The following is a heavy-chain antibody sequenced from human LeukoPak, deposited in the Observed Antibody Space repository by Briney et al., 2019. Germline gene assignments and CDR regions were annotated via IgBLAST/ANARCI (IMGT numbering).Heavy chain of an antibody. J-gene: IGHJ6*02. D-gene: IGHD6-13*01. CDR2: INHSGST. Sequence: SEILSLTCAVYGGSFSGYYWSWIRQPPGKGLEWIGEINHSGSTNYNPSLKSRATISVDTSKNQFSLKLSSVTAADTAVYYCARGSGIAAAGSRYGMDVWGQGTTVTVSS. V-gene: IGHV4-34*01. CDR3: ARGSGIAAAGSRYGMDV. CDR1: GGSFSGYY.